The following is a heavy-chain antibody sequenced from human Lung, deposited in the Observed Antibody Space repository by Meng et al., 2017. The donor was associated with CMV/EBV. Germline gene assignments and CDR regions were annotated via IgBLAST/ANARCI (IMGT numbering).Heavy chain of an antibody. CDR3: VKGWQNLGDY. CDR2: ISGSGGST. V-gene: IGHV3-23*01. Sequence: LSCRASGYTFSSYSMSWVRQAPGKGLEWVSSISGSGGSTYSADSVKGRLTISRDNSESTLYLQTNSLTAEDTAIYYCVKGWQNLGDYWGQGTLVTVSS. J-gene: IGHJ4*02. D-gene: IGHD7-27*01. CDR1: GYTFSSYS.